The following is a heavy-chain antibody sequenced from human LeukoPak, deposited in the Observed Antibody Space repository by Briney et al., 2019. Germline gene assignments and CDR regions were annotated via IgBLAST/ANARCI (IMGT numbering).Heavy chain of an antibody. D-gene: IGHD3-22*01. J-gene: IGHJ4*02. CDR2: IKRDGSEK. V-gene: IGHV3-7*05. Sequence: PGGSLRLSCAASGFTFSDYWMGWVRQAPGKGLEWVANIKRDGSEKYYVDSVKARFTVSRDNAKNSLYLQMNSLRAEDTAVYYCAKDLKPSYYESGAQFDYWGQGTLVTVSS. CDR1: GFTFSDYW. CDR3: AKDLKPSYYESGAQFDY.